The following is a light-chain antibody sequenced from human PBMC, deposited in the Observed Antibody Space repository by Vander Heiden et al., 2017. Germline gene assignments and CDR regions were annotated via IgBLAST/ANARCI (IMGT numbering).Light chain of an antibody. CDR1: QSVSSY. CDR3: QQRSNWPSIA. Sequence: EIVLTQSPAPLSLSQGARATLACRASQSVSSYLVWYQQKPGQAPRLLIYDASNRATGIPARFSGSGSVTDFSLTIRSLEPDDFAVYYCQQRSNWPSIAFGQGTRLEIK. V-gene: IGKV3-11*01. J-gene: IGKJ5*01. CDR2: DAS.